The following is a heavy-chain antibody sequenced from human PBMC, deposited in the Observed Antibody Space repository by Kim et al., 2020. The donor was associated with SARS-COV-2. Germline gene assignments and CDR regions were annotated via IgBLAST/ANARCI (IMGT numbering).Heavy chain of an antibody. CDR3: AKDQRYFQH. D-gene: IGHD6-25*01. CDR2: GST. Sequence: GSTYYADSVKGRFTISRDNSKNTLYLQMNSLRAEDTAVYYCAKDQRYFQHWGQGTLVTVSS. J-gene: IGHJ1*01. V-gene: IGHV3-23*01.